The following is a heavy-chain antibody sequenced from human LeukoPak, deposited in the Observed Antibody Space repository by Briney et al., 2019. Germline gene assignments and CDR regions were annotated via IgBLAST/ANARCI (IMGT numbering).Heavy chain of an antibody. CDR3: ARGGDFDF. J-gene: IGHJ4*02. CDR2: IDISADVI. V-gene: IGHV3-11*01. Sequence: GGSLRLSCEASGFHLREYYMSWIRRAPGKRLEWVSYIDISADVIYYVDSVKGRFTMSRDNARNSVYLQMNSLRVEDTAVYYCARGGDFDFWGRGTPVTVSS. D-gene: IGHD2-21*01. CDR1: GFHLREYY.